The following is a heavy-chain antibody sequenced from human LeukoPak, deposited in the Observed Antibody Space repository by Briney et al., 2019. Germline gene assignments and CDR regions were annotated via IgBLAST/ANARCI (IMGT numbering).Heavy chain of an antibody. Sequence: GGSLRLSCAASGFTFSSYEMNWVRQAPGKGPEWVSYISGSGTTIYNADSVKGRFTISRDNSKHTLYLQMGSLRAEDMAVYYCARSKRWLEHYWYFDLWGRGTLVTVSS. D-gene: IGHD5-24*01. J-gene: IGHJ2*01. V-gene: IGHV3-48*03. CDR1: GFTFSSYE. CDR2: ISGSGTTI. CDR3: ARSKRWLEHYWYFDL.